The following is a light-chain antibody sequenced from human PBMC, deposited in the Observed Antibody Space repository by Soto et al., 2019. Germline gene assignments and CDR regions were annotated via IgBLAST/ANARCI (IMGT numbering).Light chain of an antibody. J-gene: IGKJ4*01. CDR3: QQYGDSPT. Sequence: EIVLTQSPGTLFLSPGERATLSCRASQGVRSRYVAWYQQKPGQAPRLLIYGASSRATGIPDRFSGSGSGTDFTFTISRLEPEDLAVYYCQQYGDSPTFGGGTKVGIK. V-gene: IGKV3-20*01. CDR1: QGVRSRY. CDR2: GAS.